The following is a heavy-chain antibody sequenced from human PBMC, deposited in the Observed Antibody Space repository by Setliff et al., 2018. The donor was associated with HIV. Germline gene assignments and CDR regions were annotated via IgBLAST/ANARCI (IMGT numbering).Heavy chain of an antibody. V-gene: IGHV4-59*12. D-gene: IGHD6-13*01. CDR1: GASIGSYY. CDR2: IYYSGTT. Sequence: SETLSLTCTVSGASIGSYYWSWIRQPPGKGLEWIGYIYYSGTTYYNPSLKSRVTISVDTSKNQFSLRLSSVTAADTAVYYCARSLSSWYFYWGQGTLVTVSS. CDR3: ARSLSSWYFY. J-gene: IGHJ4*02.